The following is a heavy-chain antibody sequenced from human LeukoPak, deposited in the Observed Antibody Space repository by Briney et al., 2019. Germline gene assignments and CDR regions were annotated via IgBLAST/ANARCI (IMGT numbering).Heavy chain of an antibody. J-gene: IGHJ4*02. D-gene: IGHD2-15*01. V-gene: IGHV4-59*01. CDR2: VYYSGST. CDR3: ARVSGWHFDY. Sequence: PSETLSLTCTVSGGSISSYYWSWIRQTPGEGLEWIGYVYYSGSTDYNPSLKSRVTISVDTSKKQFSLKLSSLTAADTAVYYCARVSGWHFDYWGQGTLVTVSS. CDR1: GGSISSYY.